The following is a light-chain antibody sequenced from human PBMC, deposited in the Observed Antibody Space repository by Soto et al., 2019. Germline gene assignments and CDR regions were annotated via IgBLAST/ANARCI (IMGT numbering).Light chain of an antibody. CDR3: LQDYNYPIT. V-gene: IGKV1-6*02. CDR1: RGISTF. Sequence: AIQLTQSPSSLSASVGDRVTVTRRASRGISTFLAWYQQKPGKAPKVLMYAASSLQSGVPSRFSGSGSGTDFTLTISSLQPEDFATYYCLQDYNYPITFGPGTKVDI. J-gene: IGKJ3*01. CDR2: AAS.